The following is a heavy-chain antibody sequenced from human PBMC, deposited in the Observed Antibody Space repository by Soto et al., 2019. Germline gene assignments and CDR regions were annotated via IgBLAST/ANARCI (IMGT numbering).Heavy chain of an antibody. CDR2: IIWDGGST. J-gene: IGHJ6*02. V-gene: IGHV3-43*01. CDR1: GFTFHNFS. Sequence: GGSLRPSSAASGFTFHNFSLYRVRASPGKGLERVSRIIWDGGSTYYADSVKGRFTISRDNSKNSLYLQMNSLRTEGTALYYCAKDIVPPNYYDSSGYYYGPYGMDVWGQGT. CDR3: AKDIVPPNYYDSSGYYYGPYGMDV. D-gene: IGHD3-22*01.